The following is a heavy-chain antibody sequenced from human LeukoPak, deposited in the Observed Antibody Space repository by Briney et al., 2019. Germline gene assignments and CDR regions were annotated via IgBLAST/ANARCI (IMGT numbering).Heavy chain of an antibody. CDR1: GFSFSVYW. J-gene: IGHJ4*02. CDR2: IKTDGSIT. Sequence: GGSLRLSCAASGFSFSVYWMHWVRQAPRKGPVWVSRIKTDGSITDYADFVKGRFTISRDNAKNTLYLQMNSLRAEDTAVYYCAKVILLEWLLQSYYFDYWGQGTLVTVSS. V-gene: IGHV3-74*01. D-gene: IGHD3-3*01. CDR3: AKVILLEWLLQSYYFDY.